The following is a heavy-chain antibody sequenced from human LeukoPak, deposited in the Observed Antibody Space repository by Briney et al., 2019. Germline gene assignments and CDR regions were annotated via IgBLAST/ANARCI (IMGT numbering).Heavy chain of an antibody. Sequence: ASVKVSCKASGYIFTGYYMHWVRQAPGQGLEWMGWINPNSGDTNYAQKFQGRVTMTRDTSISTAYMELSRLRSDDTAVYYCARAFRGPKVNDYWGQGTLVTVSS. D-gene: IGHD2-21*01. J-gene: IGHJ4*02. CDR2: INPNSGDT. CDR3: ARAFRGPKVNDY. V-gene: IGHV1-2*02. CDR1: GYIFTGYY.